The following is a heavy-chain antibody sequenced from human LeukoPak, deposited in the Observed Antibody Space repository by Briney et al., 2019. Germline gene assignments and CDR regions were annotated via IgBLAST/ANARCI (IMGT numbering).Heavy chain of an antibody. V-gene: IGHV4-34*01. CDR1: GGSFFGSH. CDR2: INHSGRT. D-gene: IGHD4-23*01. J-gene: IGHJ4*02. Sequence: SSETLSLTCAVSGGSFFGSHWNWIRQSPEKGLEWIGEINHSGRTNYNPPLKSRVTISVDTSKSQFFLKLTSVTAADTAVYYCARDPTTVVTFPYYFDFWGQRTLVTVSA. CDR3: ARDPTTVVTFPYYFDF.